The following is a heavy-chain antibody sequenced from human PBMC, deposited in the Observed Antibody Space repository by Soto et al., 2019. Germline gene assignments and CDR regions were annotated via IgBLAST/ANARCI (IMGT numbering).Heavy chain of an antibody. CDR1: GGSLSGYY. D-gene: IGHD3-22*01. V-gene: IGHV4-59*01. J-gene: IGHJ4*02. CDR2: FYSSGSP. CDR3: AREFYYDCSGIGFHS. Sequence: PSETLSLTCTVSGGSLSGYYWSWIRQPPGKGLEWIGDFYSSGSPHHNPSLKNRVSISEDRSKNEFSLKLSSVTAADTAIYYCAREFYYDCSGIGFHSWGPGPLVTVSS.